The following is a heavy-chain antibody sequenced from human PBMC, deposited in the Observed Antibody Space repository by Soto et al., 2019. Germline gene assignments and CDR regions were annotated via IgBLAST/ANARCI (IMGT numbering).Heavy chain of an antibody. D-gene: IGHD3-3*01. V-gene: IGHV3-7*01. Sequence: EVQLVESGGGLVQPGGSLRLSCAASGFAFSNYWMSWLRQAPGKGLEWVANINQDGNEKYYVDSMKGRFTVSRDNAKNSLYLQMNSLRAEDTAVYYCASAPFGVVLVSQWFDRWGQGSLLTVSS. CDR1: GFAFSNYW. CDR3: ASAPFGVVLVSQWFDR. J-gene: IGHJ5*02. CDR2: INQDGNEK.